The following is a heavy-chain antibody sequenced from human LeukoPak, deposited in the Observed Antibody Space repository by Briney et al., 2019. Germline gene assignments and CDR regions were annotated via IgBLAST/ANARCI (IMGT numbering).Heavy chain of an antibody. V-gene: IGHV1-24*01. J-gene: IGHJ3*02. Sequence: ASVKVFCKVSGYTLTELSMHWVRQAPGKGLEWMGGFDPEDGETIYAQKFQGRVTMAEDTSTDTAYMELSSLRSEDTAVYYCATVLMIVVARDAFDIWGQGTMVTVSS. CDR1: GYTLTELS. CDR3: ATVLMIVVARDAFDI. D-gene: IGHD3-22*01. CDR2: FDPEDGET.